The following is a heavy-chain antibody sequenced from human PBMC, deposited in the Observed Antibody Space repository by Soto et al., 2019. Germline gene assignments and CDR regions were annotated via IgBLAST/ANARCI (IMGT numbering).Heavy chain of an antibody. J-gene: IGHJ4*02. CDR1: GFTFSSFP. D-gene: IGHD4-17*01. CDR2: VSYDGNNE. CDR3: ARGHTTYGDSLDY. Sequence: QVRLVESGGGVVRPGRSLRLACAASGFTFSSFPMHWVRQAPGKGLEWVAVVSYDGNNEYYADFVKGRFTISRDNSRTTLFLQMNSLRVEGTALYYCARGHTTYGDSLDYWGQGALVTVSS. V-gene: IGHV3-30-3*01.